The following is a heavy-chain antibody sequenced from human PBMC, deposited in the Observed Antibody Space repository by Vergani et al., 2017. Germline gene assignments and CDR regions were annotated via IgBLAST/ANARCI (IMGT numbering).Heavy chain of an antibody. CDR2: ISSNGGST. CDR3: VKGATATPSDY. CDR1: GFTFSSYA. J-gene: IGHJ4*02. V-gene: IGHV3-64D*06. Sequence: EVQLVESGGGLVQPGGSLRLSCSASGFTFSSYAMHWVRQAPGKGLEYVSAISSNGGSTYYADSVKCRFTISRDNSKNTLYLQMSSLRAEDTAVYYCVKGATATPSDYWGQGTLVTVSS. D-gene: IGHD5-18*01.